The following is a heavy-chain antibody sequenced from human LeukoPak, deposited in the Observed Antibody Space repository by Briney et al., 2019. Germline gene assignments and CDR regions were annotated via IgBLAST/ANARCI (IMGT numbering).Heavy chain of an antibody. Sequence: ASVKVSCKASGYTFTSYGISWVRQAPGQGLEWMGWISAYNGNTNYAQKLQGRVTMTTDTSTSTAYMELRSLRSDDTAVYYCARAHYDILTGYYKWNYYFDYWGQGTLVTVSS. CDR1: GYTFTSYG. J-gene: IGHJ4*02. V-gene: IGHV1-18*01. CDR3: ARAHYDILTGYYKWNYYFDY. CDR2: ISAYNGNT. D-gene: IGHD3-9*01.